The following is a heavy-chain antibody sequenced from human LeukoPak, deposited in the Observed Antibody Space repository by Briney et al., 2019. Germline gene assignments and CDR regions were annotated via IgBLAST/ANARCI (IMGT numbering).Heavy chain of an antibody. D-gene: IGHD6-13*01. Sequence: ASVKVSCKSSVYTFTSFHMLWVRQAPGQGLEWMGVINADGDKTTYAEKFRGRLTLTTDTSTTSVFMELSSLGSEDTAVYFCARPSRSSWFYYYGMDVWGPGTTVIVSS. CDR1: VYTFTSFH. CDR2: INADGDKT. J-gene: IGHJ6*02. CDR3: ARPSRSSWFYYYGMDV. V-gene: IGHV1-46*01.